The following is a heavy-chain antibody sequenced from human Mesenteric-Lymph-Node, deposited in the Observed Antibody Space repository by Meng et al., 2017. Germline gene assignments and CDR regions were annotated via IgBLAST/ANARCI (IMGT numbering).Heavy chain of an antibody. CDR2: ISYDGSNK. D-gene: IGHD3-22*01. CDR1: GFTFSNAW. CDR3: ARGAKYYYDSSGYYQYYFDY. Sequence: GESLKISCAASGFTFSNAWMSWVRQAPGKGLEWVAVISYDGSNKYYADSVKGRFTISRDNSKNTLYLQMNSLRAEDTAVYYCARGAKYYYDSSGYYQYYFDYWGQGTLVTVSS. J-gene: IGHJ4*02. V-gene: IGHV3-30*03.